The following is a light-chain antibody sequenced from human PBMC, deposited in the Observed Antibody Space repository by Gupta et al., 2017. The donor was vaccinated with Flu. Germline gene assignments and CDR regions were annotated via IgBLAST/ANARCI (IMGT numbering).Light chain of an antibody. Sequence: EIVLTQSPRTLSLSPGERATLSCRASQSVSSAYLAWYQQKPGQAPRLLVYGASSRATGIPDRFSGSGSGTDFTLTISRLEPEDFAVYYCQEYDDSPPWTFGQGTKVEIK. J-gene: IGKJ1*01. CDR2: GAS. CDR1: QSVSSAY. CDR3: QEYDDSPPWT. V-gene: IGKV3-20*01.